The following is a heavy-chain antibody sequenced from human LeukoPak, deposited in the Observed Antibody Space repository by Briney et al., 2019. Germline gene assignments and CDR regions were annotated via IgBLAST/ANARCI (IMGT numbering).Heavy chain of an antibody. V-gene: IGHV4-59*08. D-gene: IGHD2-2*01. CDR1: GGSISSYY. CDR3: ARHKIVVVPAARGYYFDY. Sequence: KPSETLSLTCTVSGGSISSYYWSWIRQPPGKGLEWIGYIYYSGSTNYNPSLKSRVTISVDTYKNQFSLKLSSVTAADTAVYYCARHKIVVVPAARGYYFDYWGQGTLVTVFS. J-gene: IGHJ4*02. CDR2: IYYSGST.